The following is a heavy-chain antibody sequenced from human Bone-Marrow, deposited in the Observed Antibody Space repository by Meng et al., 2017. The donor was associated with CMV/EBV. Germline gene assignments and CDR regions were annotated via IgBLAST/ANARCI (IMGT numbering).Heavy chain of an antibody. J-gene: IGHJ4*02. CDR1: GYTFTSYG. V-gene: IGHV1-2*02. CDR3: AREREDY. CDR2: INPSSGGT. Sequence: ASVKVSCKASGYTFTSYGISWVRQAPGQGLEWMGWINPSSGGTNYAQKFQGRVTMTRDTSISTAYMEQNRLTSDDTAVYYCAREREDYWGQGTLVTVSS.